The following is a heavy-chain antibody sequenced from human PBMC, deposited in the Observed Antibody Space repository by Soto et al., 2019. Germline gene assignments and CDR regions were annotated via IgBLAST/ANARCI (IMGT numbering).Heavy chain of an antibody. J-gene: IGHJ6*02. D-gene: IGHD2-15*01. CDR2: IYYSGST. Sequence: PSKTLSLTCTVSGGSISSGGYYWSWIRQHPGKGLEWIGYIYYSGSTYYNPSLKSRVTISVDTSKNQFSLKLSSVTAADTAVYYCARVGVVAGESYGMDVWGQGTTVTVSS. CDR1: GGSISSGGYY. V-gene: IGHV4-31*03. CDR3: ARVGVVAGESYGMDV.